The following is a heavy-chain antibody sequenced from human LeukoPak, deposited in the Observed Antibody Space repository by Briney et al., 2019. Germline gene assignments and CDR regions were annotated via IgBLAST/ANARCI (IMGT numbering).Heavy chain of an antibody. D-gene: IGHD6-6*01. Sequence: GGSLRLSCAASGFTFSSYSMSWVRQALGKGLEWVSMITDSGSRTYYADSVKGRFTISRDNSKNTLYLQMNSLRAEDTALYYCAPTSRFSFQHWGQGTLVTVSS. CDR3: APTSRFSFQH. J-gene: IGHJ1*01. CDR2: ITDSGSRT. V-gene: IGHV3-23*01. CDR1: GFTFSSYS.